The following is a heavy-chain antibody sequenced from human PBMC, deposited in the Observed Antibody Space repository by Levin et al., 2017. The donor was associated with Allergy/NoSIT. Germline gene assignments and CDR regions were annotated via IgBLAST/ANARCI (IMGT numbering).Heavy chain of an antibody. Sequence: SQTLSLTCTVSGGSISSYYWSWIRQPPGKGLEWIGYIYYSGSTNYNPSLKSRVTISVDTSKNQFSLKLSSVTAADTAVYYCARDPGLRGYSYGYVWGQGTTVTVSS. CDR1: GGSISSYY. CDR2: IYYSGST. J-gene: IGHJ6*02. V-gene: IGHV4-59*01. CDR3: ARDPGLRGYSYGYV. D-gene: IGHD5-18*01.